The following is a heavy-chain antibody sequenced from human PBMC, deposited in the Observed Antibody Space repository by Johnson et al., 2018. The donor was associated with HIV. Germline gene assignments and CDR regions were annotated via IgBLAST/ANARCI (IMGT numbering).Heavy chain of an antibody. V-gene: IGHV3-30-3*01. CDR1: GFSFDEYD. D-gene: IGHD2-15*01. Sequence: QVQLVESGGGVARPGGSLRLSCEASGFSFDEYDMSWVRQAPGKGLEWVAVISYDGSNKYYADSVKGRFTISRDNSKNTLYLQMNSLRAEDTAVYYCARSPGIVVVVAATVGGAFDIWGQGTMVTVSS. J-gene: IGHJ3*02. CDR2: ISYDGSNK. CDR3: ARSPGIVVVVAATVGGAFDI.